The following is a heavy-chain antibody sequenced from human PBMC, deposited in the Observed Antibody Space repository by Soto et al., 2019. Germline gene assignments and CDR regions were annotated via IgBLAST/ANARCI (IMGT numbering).Heavy chain of an antibody. CDR2: ISSSTSYI. D-gene: IGHD2-15*01. Sequence: EVQLVESGGGLVKPGGSLRLSCAASGFSFSSYSMNWVRQAPGKGLEWVSSISSSTSYINYADSVKGRFTISRDNSKKSLYLHISSLRAEDTAVYYCARGYTGYCSGGTCYWFDPWGQGTLVTVSS. V-gene: IGHV3-21*01. CDR3: ARGYTGYCSGGTCYWFDP. J-gene: IGHJ5*02. CDR1: GFSFSSYS.